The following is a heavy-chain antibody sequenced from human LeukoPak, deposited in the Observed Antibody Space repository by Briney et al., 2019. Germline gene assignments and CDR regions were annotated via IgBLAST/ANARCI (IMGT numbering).Heavy chain of an antibody. J-gene: IGHJ6*02. Sequence: ASVKVSCKASGGTFSSYAISWVRQAPGQGLEWMGGIIPIFGTANYAQKFQGRVTITADESTSTAYMELSSLRSEDTAVYYCARKYYYDSSGYYGMDVWGQGTTVTVSS. V-gene: IGHV1-69*13. CDR2: IIPIFGTA. CDR1: GGTFSSYA. CDR3: ARKYYYDSSGYYGMDV. D-gene: IGHD3-22*01.